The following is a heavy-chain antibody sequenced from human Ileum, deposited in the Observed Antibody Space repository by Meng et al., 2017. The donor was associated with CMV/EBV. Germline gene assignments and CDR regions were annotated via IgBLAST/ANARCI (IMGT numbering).Heavy chain of an antibody. V-gene: IGHV3-49*03. CDR3: SRVSIGGDGMDV. D-gene: IGHD3-3*02. J-gene: IGHJ6*02. CDR1: GYSITSGYY. CDR2: IRSKTYGGTT. Sequence: LSLTCTVSGYSITSGYYWGWIRQSPGKGLEWVGFIRSKTYGGTTEYAASVKGRFTISRDDSKSIAYLEMYRLKTEDTAVYYCSRVSIGGDGMDVWGQGTTVTVSS.